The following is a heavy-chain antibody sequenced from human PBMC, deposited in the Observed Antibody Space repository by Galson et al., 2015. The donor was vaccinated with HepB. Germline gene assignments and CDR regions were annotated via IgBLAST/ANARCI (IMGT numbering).Heavy chain of an antibody. CDR1: GGSISSSTW. CDR3: ARDYYDYVWGNYRTRYYFHY. J-gene: IGHJ4*02. Sequence: TLSLTCAVSGGSISSSTWWSWVRQPPVKGLEWIGEIYHSGNTNYNPSLKSRVTISVDKSKNQFSLKLSSVTAADTAVYYCARDYYDYVWGNYRTRYYFHYWGQGTLVTVSS. CDR2: IYHSGNT. D-gene: IGHD3-16*02. V-gene: IGHV4-4*02.